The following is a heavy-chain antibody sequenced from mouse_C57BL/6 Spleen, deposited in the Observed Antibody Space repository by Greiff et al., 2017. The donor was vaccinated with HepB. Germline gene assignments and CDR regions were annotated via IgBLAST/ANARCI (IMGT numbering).Heavy chain of an antibody. CDR2: IDPENGDT. J-gene: IGHJ2*01. D-gene: IGHD1-1*01. V-gene: IGHV14-4*01. CDR1: GFNIKDDY. CDR3: TTGLRWGY. Sequence: EVQLQQSGAELVRPGASVKLSCTASGFNIKDDYMHWVKQRPEQGLEWIGWIDPENGDTEYASKFQGKATITADTSSNTAYLQLSSLTSEDTAVYYCTTGLRWGYWGQGTTLTVSS.